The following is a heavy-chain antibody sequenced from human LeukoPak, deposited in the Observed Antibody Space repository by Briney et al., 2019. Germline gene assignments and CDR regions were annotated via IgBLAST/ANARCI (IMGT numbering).Heavy chain of an antibody. J-gene: IGHJ6*02. D-gene: IGHD2-2*02. CDR3: ARDHIVVVPAAIGDYYYGMDV. V-gene: IGHV4-4*07. CDR2: IYTSGST. CDR1: GGSISSYY. Sequence: SETLSLTCTVSGGSISSYYWSWIRRPAGKGLEWIGRIYTSGSTNYNPSLKSRVTMSVDTSKNQFSLRLSSVTAADTAVYYCARDHIVVVPAAIGDYYYGMDVWGQGTTVTVSS.